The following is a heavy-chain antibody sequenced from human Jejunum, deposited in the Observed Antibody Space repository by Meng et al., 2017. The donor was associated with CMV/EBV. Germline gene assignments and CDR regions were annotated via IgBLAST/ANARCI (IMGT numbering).Heavy chain of an antibody. CDR2: ISYDGSNK. CDR3: ATLGSSWYAFDY. J-gene: IGHJ4*02. V-gene: IGHV3-30*04. CDR1: GFTFSSYA. D-gene: IGHD6-13*01. Sequence: SGFTFSSYAMHWVRQAPGKGLEWVADISYDGSNKNYADSMKGRFTVSRDNSKKTLYLQMASLRAEDTAVYYCATLGSSWYAFDYWGQGTLVTVSS.